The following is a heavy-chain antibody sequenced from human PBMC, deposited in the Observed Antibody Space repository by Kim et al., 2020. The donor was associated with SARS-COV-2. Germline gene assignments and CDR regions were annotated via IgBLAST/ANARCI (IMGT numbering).Heavy chain of an antibody. D-gene: IGHD3-10*01. J-gene: IGHJ4*02. CDR3: ARAVGSGSSYYFDY. Sequence: NPSLKSRVTISVDTSKNQFSLKLSSVTAADTAVYYCARAVGSGSSYYFDYWGQGTLVTVSS. V-gene: IGHV4-30-2*04.